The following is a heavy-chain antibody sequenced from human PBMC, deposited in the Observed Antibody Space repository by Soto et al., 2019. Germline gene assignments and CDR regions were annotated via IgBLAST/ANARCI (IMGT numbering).Heavy chain of an antibody. J-gene: IGHJ4*02. D-gene: IGHD6-13*01. V-gene: IGHV4-31*03. Sequence: KPSETLSLTCTVSGGSISSGGYYWSWIRQHPGKGLEWIGYIYYSGSTYYNPSLKSRVTISVDTSKNQFSLKLSSVTAADTAVYYCARGSSSWYYFDYWGQGTLVTVSS. CDR2: IYYSGST. CDR1: GGSISSGGYY. CDR3: ARGSSSWYYFDY.